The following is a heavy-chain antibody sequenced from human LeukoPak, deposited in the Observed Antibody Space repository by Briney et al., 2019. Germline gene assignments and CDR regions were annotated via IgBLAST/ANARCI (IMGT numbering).Heavy chain of an antibody. CDR1: QFTFSSYG. CDR3: VRGAYSSSWLNFDY. V-gene: IGHV3-30*02. CDR2: IRYGGSYK. Sequence: GGSLRLSCAASQFTFSSYGMHWVRQAPGKGLEWVAFIRYGGSYKYYADSVKGRFTISRDNSKNTLYLQMNSLRAEDTAVYYCVRGAYSSSWLNFDYWGQGTLVTVSS. D-gene: IGHD6-13*01. J-gene: IGHJ4*02.